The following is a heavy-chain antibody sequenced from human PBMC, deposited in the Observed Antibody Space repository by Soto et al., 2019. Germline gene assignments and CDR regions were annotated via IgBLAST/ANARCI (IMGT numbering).Heavy chain of an antibody. CDR1: GYTFTSYG. CDR2: ISAYNGNT. J-gene: IGHJ4*02. D-gene: IGHD3-16*01. CDR3: ARDYRLSMITFGGVKVFDY. Sequence: ASGKVSCKASGYTFTSYGISWVRQAPGQGLEWMGWISAYNGNTNYAQKLQGRVTMTTDTSTSTAYMELRSLRSDDTAVYYCARDYRLSMITFGGVKVFDYWGQGTLVTVSS. V-gene: IGHV1-18*01.